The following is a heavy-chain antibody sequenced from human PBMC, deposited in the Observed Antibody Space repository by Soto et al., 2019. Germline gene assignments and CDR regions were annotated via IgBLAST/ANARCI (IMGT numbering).Heavy chain of an antibody. J-gene: IGHJ6*02. CDR3: ATAHPLGAGGDYSYYYYYGMDV. Sequence: SVKVSCKVSGYTLTELSMHWVRQAPGKGLEWMGGFDPEDGETIYAQKFQGRVTMTEDTSTDTAYMELSSLRSEDTAVYYCATAHPLGAGGDYSYYYYYGMDVWGQGTTVTSP. D-gene: IGHD2-21*01. V-gene: IGHV1-24*01. CDR1: GYTLTELS. CDR2: FDPEDGET.